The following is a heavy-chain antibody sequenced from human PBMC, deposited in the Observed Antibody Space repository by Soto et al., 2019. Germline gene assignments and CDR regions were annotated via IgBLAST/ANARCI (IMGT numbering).Heavy chain of an antibody. CDR2: MNPNSGNT. J-gene: IGHJ6*02. D-gene: IGHD1-26*01. CDR1: GYAFTSYD. Sequence: ASVKVSCKASGYAFTSYDINWVRQATGQGLEWMGWMNPNSGNTGYAQKFQGRVTMTRNTSISTAYMELSSLRSEDTAVYYCARGMWGLGYYYDYFGMDVWGQGTMVTVSS. CDR3: ARGMWGLGYYYDYFGMDV. V-gene: IGHV1-8*01.